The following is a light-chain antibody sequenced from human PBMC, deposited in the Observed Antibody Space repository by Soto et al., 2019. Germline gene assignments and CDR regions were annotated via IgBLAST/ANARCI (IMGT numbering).Light chain of an antibody. V-gene: IGKV3-15*01. CDR3: QQYSNWPLT. CDR2: GAS. CDR1: QSVSTN. J-gene: IGKJ4*01. Sequence: EIVMTQSPATLSVSPGEGVPFSCRASQSVSTNLAWYQQKPGQAPRLLIHGASTKAVGIPFRFSGSGSGTEFTLTISSLQPEDLAVYYCQQYSNWPLTSGGGTKVEI.